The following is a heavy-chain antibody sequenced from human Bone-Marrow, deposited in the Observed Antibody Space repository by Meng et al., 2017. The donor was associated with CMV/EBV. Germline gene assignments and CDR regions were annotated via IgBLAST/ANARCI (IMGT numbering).Heavy chain of an antibody. J-gene: IGHJ4*02. CDR1: GFTFRSYA. D-gene: IGHD4-17*01. CDR2: ISGSGDRT. V-gene: IGHV3-23*01. CDR3: AKDYGDYRAYYFDN. Sequence: GESLKISCAASGFTFRSYAMNWVRQPPGKGLEWVSCISGSGDRTHYADSVKGRFTISRDNSKNTLFLQMNSLRGEDTALYYCAKDYGDYRAYYFDNWGQGTLVTVSS.